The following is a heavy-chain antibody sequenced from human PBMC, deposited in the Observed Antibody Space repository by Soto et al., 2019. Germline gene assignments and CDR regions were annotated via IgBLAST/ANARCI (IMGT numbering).Heavy chain of an antibody. CDR3: ARRAPSGSYFHGAFDI. V-gene: IGHV5-51*01. Sequence: GESLKISCKGSGYSFTSYWIGGVRQMPGKGLEWMGIIYPGDSDTRYSPSFQGQVAISADKSISTAYLQGSTLKAADTAMYYCARRAPSGSYFHGAFDIWGQGTMVTVSS. CDR1: GYSFTSYW. D-gene: IGHD1-26*01. CDR2: IYPGDSDT. J-gene: IGHJ3*02.